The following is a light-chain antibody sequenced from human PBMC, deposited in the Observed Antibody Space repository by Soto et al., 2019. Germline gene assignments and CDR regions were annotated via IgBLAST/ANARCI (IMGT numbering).Light chain of an antibody. CDR2: DAS. J-gene: IGKJ1*01. V-gene: IGKV1-5*01. CDR3: QQYISWA. Sequence: DIQMTQSPSTLSASVGDRVTITCRANQSISSWLAWYQQKPGKAPKLLIYDASSLESGVPSRFSGSGSGTEFTLTISSLQPDDFATYYCQQYISWAFGQGTKVEIK. CDR1: QSISSW.